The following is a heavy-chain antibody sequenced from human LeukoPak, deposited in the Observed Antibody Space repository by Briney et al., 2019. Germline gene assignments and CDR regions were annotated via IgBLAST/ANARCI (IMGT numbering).Heavy chain of an antibody. CDR3: AKGANYYYFYSMDD. J-gene: IGHJ6*03. CDR1: DFSLSNYA. D-gene: IGHD3-16*01. V-gene: IGHV3-23*01. CDR2: LSGIGGIT. Sequence: PGGSLRLSCAASDFSLSNYAMTWVRQAPGKGLEWVSTLSGIGGITYYADSVKGRFTISRDNSNNILYLQMNSLRAEDTAVYYCAKGANYYYFYSMDDWGKGTTVTVSS.